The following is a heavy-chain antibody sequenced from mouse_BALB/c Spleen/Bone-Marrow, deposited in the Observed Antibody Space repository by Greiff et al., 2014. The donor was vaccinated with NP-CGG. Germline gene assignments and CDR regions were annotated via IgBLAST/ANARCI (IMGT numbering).Heavy chain of an antibody. CDR1: GYTFTSYY. CDR2: INPSNGGA. V-gene: IGHV1S16*01. D-gene: IGHD2-2*01. Sequence: VKLQESGAELVKPGASVKLSCKASGYTFTSYYMYWVKQRPGQGLEWIGEINPSNGGADFNEKFKIKATLTVDKSSSTAYMQLRSLTSEDSAVYYCTTSRGYNWFAYWGQGTLVTVSA. J-gene: IGHJ3*01. CDR3: TTSRGYNWFAY.